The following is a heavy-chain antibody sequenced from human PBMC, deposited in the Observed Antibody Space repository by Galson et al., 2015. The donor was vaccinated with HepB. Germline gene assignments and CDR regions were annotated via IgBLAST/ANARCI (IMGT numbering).Heavy chain of an antibody. V-gene: IGHV1-69*04. CDR1: GGTFSSYA. CDR3: ARRSYGDYWFDY. D-gene: IGHD4-17*01. Sequence: SVKVSCKASGGTFSSYAISWVRQAPGQGLEWMGRIIPILGIANYAQKFQGRVTITADKSTSTAYMELSSLRSEDTAVYYCARRSYGDYWFDYWGQGTLVTVSS. CDR2: IIPILGIA. J-gene: IGHJ4*02.